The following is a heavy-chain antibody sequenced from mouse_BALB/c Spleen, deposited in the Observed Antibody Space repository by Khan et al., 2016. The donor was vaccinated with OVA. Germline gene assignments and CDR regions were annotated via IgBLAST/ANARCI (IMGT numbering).Heavy chain of an antibody. CDR1: GYTFTSYW. V-gene: IGHV1S41*01. J-gene: IGHJ4*01. CDR2: IGPGSGST. D-gene: IGHD2-1*01. CDR3: ARQNDYGNSYYAMDY. Sequence: DLVKPGASVKLSCKASGYTFTSYWINWIKQRPGQGLEWIGRIGPGSGSTDYNEMFRDKATLTVDTSSSTVYIPLSSMSYEDSAVSFGARQNDYGNSYYAMDYWGQGTSVTVSS.